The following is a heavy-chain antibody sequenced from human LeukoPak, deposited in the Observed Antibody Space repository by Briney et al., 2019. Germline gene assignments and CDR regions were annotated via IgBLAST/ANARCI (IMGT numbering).Heavy chain of an antibody. V-gene: IGHV4-59*01. J-gene: IGHJ3*02. CDR3: ALDTSGWSDDSFDI. Sequence: SETLSLTCTVSGTTISSYYWSWIRQPPGKGLEWIGYIHYSGNSNYNPSLKSRVTISVDTSNNQFSLKLRSVAAADTAVYYCALDTSGWSDDSFDIWGQGTTVTVSS. CDR2: IHYSGNS. CDR1: GTTISSYY. D-gene: IGHD6-19*01.